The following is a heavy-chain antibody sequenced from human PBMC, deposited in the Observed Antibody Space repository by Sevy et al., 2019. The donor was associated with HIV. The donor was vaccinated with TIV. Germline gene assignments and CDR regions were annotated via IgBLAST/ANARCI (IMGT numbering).Heavy chain of an antibody. J-gene: IGHJ4*02. Sequence: ASVKVSCKASGGTFSSYAISWVRQAPGQGLEWMGGIIPIFGTANYAQKFQGRVTVTADESSGTAYMDLSSLRSDDTAVYYCARTGIAVTGTGFDYWGQGTLVTVSS. CDR1: GGTFSSYA. CDR2: IIPIFGTA. V-gene: IGHV1-69*13. CDR3: ARTGIAVTGTGFDY. D-gene: IGHD6-19*01.